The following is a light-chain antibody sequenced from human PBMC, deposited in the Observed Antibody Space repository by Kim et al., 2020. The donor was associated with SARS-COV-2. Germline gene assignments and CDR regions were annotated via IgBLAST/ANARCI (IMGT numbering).Light chain of an antibody. CDR2: DAS. J-gene: IGKJ4*01. Sequence: LSPVASAARSCSASQSVSSYLAWYQQKPGQAPRLLIYDASNRATGIPARFSGSGSGTDFTLTISSLEPEDFAVYYCQQRSNWPPLTFGGGTKVEIK. CDR3: QQRSNWPPLT. CDR1: QSVSSY. V-gene: IGKV3-11*01.